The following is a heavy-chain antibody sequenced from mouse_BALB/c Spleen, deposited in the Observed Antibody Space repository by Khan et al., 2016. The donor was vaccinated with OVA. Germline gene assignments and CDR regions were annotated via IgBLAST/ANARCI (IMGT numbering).Heavy chain of an antibody. CDR1: GYTFSNYW. J-gene: IGHJ2*01. CDR2: INPSSGHT. V-gene: IGHV1-7*01. CDR3: ARERIDY. Sequence: LEESGAELAKPGASVKMSCKASGYTFSNYWIHWVKQRPGQGLEWIGYINPSSGHTYYNQTFNDKATLTTDKSSSTVYMQLSSLTSEDSAVYYCARERIDYWGQGTTLTVPS.